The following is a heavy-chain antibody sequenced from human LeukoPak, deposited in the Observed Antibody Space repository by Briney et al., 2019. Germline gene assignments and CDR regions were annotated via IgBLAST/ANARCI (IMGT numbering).Heavy chain of an antibody. D-gene: IGHD3-10*01. J-gene: IGHJ6*03. CDR2: ISSSSSYI. CDR1: GFTFSSYA. Sequence: GGSLRLSCAASGFTFSSYAMSWVRQAPGKGLEWVSSISSSSSYIYYTDSVKGRFTISRDNAKNSLYLQMNSLRAEDTAVYYCARSELGYNYHYMDVWGKGTTVTISS. V-gene: IGHV3-21*01. CDR3: ARSELGYNYHYMDV.